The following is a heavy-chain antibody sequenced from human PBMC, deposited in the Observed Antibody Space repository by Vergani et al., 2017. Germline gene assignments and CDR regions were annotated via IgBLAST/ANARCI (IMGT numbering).Heavy chain of an antibody. J-gene: IGHJ6*02. D-gene: IGHD3-10*01. CDR3: ASXRIVGYYGSGVYYPVSYYYGMDV. V-gene: IGHV1-69*12. Sequence: QVQLVQSGAEVKKPGSSVKVSCKASGGTFSSYAISWVRQAPGQGLEWMGGIIPIFGTANYAQKFQGRVTITADESTSTAYMELSSLRSEDTAVYYCASXRIVGYYGSGVYYPVSYYYGMDVWGQGTTVTVSS. CDR2: IIPIFGTA. CDR1: GGTFSSYA.